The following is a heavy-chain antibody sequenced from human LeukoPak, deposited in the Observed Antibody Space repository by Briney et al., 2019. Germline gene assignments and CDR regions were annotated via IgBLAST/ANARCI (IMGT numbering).Heavy chain of an antibody. J-gene: IGHJ4*02. CDR3: AHFEAELDY. CDR2: IYWNDDK. CDR1: GGSISSGGYS. Sequence: TLSLTCAVSGGSISSGGYSWSWIRQPPGKALEWLALIYWNDDKRYSPSLKSRLTITKDTSKNQVVLTMTNMGPVDTATYYCAHFEAELDYWGQGTLVTVSS. V-gene: IGHV2-5*01.